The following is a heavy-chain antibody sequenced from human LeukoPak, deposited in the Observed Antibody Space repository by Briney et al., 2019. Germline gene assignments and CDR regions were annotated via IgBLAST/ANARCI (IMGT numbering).Heavy chain of an antibody. D-gene: IGHD3-22*01. V-gene: IGHV3-7*01. CDR2: IKQDGSEK. CDR3: ARGYYYDSSGYSPSCY. CDR1: GFTFSSYW. J-gene: IGHJ4*02. Sequence: SGGSLRLSCAASGFTFSSYWMSWVRQAPGKGLELVANIKQDGSEKYYVDSVKGRFTISRDNAKNSLYLQMNSLRAEDTAVYYCARGYYYDSSGYSPSCYWGQGTLVTVSS.